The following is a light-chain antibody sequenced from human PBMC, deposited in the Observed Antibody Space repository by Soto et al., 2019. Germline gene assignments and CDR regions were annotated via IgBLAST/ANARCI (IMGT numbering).Light chain of an antibody. CDR3: QQYNNWPPIT. V-gene: IGKV3-15*01. CDR1: QSVSNN. CDR2: YAS. Sequence: EIMMTQSPATLSVSPGERVTLSCRASQSVSNNLAWYQQKPGQAPRLLIYYASTRATGIPARFSGSGSGTEFTLNISSLQSEDFALYYCQQYNNWPPITFGQGTRLEIK. J-gene: IGKJ5*01.